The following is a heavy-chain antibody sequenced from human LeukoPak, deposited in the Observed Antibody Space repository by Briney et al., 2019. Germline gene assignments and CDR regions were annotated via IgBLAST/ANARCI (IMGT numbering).Heavy chain of an antibody. D-gene: IGHD3-10*01. J-gene: IGHJ6*03. CDR3: AREVDYYGSGSDNYYYYYMDV. V-gene: IGHV4-59*01. Sequence: SETLSLTCTVSGGSISSYYWGWIRQPPGKGLEWIGHIYYSGSTNYNPSLKSRVTISVDTSKNQFSLKLSSVTAADTAVYYCAREVDYYGSGSDNYYYYYMDVWGKGTTVTVSS. CDR2: IYYSGST. CDR1: GGSISSYY.